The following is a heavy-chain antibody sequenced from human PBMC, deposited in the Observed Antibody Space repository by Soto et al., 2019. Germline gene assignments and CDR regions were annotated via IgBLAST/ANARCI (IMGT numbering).Heavy chain of an antibody. CDR3: AKSRAHVTRHYLVFDD. V-gene: IGHV1-69*01. J-gene: IGHJ4*02. CDR2: IIPIFRTA. Sequence: QVHLLQYGAEVKKPGSSVKVSCKASGGTFSSFTISWVRQAPGQGLEWMGGIIPIFRTAKYAQKFQGRVTVTAAESASTAYMQLTSLSAEATAVYYWAKSRAHVTRHYLVFDDWGQGTLVTVSS. CDR1: GGTFSSFT. D-gene: IGHD4-17*01.